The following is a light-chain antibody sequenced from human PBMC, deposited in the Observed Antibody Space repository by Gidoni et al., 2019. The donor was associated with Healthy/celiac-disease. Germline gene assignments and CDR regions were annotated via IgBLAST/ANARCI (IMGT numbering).Light chain of an antibody. CDR2: WAS. V-gene: IGKV4-1*01. Sequence: DIVMTQSPDSLAGSLGERATSNCKSSQSVLYSYNNKNYLAWYQQKPGQPPKLLIYWASTRESGVPDRFSGSGSGTDFTLTISSLQAEDVAVYYCQQYYSTPSFGQGTKVEIK. CDR1: QSVLYSYNNKNY. J-gene: IGKJ1*01. CDR3: QQYYSTPS.